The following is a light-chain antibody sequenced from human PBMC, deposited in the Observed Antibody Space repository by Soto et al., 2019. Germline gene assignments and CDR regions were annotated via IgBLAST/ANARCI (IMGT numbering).Light chain of an antibody. V-gene: IGLV2-14*01. J-gene: IGLJ1*01. CDR2: DVS. Sequence: QSALAQPASVSGSPGQSITISCTGTSSEVGRYDYVSWFQQHPGKTAKLLIYDVSNWPSGASDRFSGSKSGNTASLTISGLQPEDEADYYCSSFTSSSTFVFGTGTKLTVL. CDR3: SSFTSSSTFV. CDR1: SSEVGRYDY.